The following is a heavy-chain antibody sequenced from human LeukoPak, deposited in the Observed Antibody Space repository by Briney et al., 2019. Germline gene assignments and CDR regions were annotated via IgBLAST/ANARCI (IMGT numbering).Heavy chain of an antibody. V-gene: IGHV3-7*01. D-gene: IGHD5-18*01. CDR3: ARDLSGVTGYTYGRGIDY. Sequence: GGSPRLSCAASGFTPSSYWMSWVRQAPGKGLEWVANIKKDGSEKYYVDSVKGRFTTSRDNAKTSLYLQMNSLRAEDTAVYYCARDLSGVTGYTYGRGIDYWGQGTLVTVSS. CDR1: GFTPSSYW. J-gene: IGHJ4*02. CDR2: IKKDGSEK.